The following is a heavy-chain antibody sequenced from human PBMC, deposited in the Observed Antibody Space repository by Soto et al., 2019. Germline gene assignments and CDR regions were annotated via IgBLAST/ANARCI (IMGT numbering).Heavy chain of an antibody. V-gene: IGHV3-21*01. D-gene: IGHD3-22*01. CDR1: GYTFTGYY. J-gene: IGHJ3*02. Sequence: SCKASGYTFTGYYMHWVRQAPGKGLEWVSFIGSRTSDIYYADSVKGRFTISRDNAKNSLYLDLTRLRAEDTAVYFCVRDYYDTSGYPNTFDMWGQGTMVTVSS. CDR3: VRDYYDTSGYPNTFDM. CDR2: IGSRTSDI.